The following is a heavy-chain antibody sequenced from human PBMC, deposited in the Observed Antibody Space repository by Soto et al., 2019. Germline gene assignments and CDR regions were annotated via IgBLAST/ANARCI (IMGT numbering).Heavy chain of an antibody. CDR3: ARRSGGTLDY. D-gene: IGHD6-13*01. V-gene: IGHV4-59*08. Sequence: SETLSLTCTVSGASINNYYWSWIRQPPGKGLEWIGYIYYSGSTNNNPSLQSRVTISVDTYKNQFSLKLRSVTAADSAVYYCARRSGGTLDYWGKATLVTVSS. CDR2: IYYSGST. J-gene: IGHJ4*02. CDR1: GASINNYY.